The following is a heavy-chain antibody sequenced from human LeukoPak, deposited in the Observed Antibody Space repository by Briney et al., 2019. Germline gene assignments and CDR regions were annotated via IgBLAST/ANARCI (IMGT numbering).Heavy chain of an antibody. V-gene: IGHV3-48*02. CDR2: ISSSSSTI. D-gene: IGHD3-10*01. CDR1: GFPLRSYS. J-gene: IGHJ2*01. CDR3: AGDGTYYYGSRSYWYFDL. Sequence: PGGSLRLSCAASGFPLRSYSMTWVRQAPGKGLEGVSYISSSSSTIYYADSVKGRFTISRDNAKHSLYLQMNSLRDEDTAVYFCAGDGTYYYGSRSYWYFDLWGRGTLVTVSS.